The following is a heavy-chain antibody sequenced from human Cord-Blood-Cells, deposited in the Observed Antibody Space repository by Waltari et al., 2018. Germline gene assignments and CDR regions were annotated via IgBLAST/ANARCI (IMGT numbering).Heavy chain of an antibody. CDR1: GFTFSSYS. V-gene: IGHV3-21*01. CDR3: ARDGTPGEWELLKWFDP. CDR2: ISSSSSYI. J-gene: IGHJ5*02. D-gene: IGHD1-26*01. Sequence: EVQPVESGGGLVKPGGSLRLSCAASGFTFSSYSMNWVRQAPGKGLEWVSSISSSSSYIYYADSVKGRFTISRDNAKNSLYLQMNSLRAEDTAVYYCARDGTPGEWELLKWFDPWGQGTLVTVSS.